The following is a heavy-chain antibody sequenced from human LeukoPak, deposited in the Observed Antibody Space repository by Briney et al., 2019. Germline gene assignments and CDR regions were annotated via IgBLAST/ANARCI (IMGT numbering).Heavy chain of an antibody. J-gene: IGHJ4*02. D-gene: IGHD2-15*01. CDR2: INSDGSYT. CDR3: AMDIVVVVAAAFDY. Sequence: GGSLRLSCAASGFTFSSYGMHWVRQAPGKGLVWVSRINSDGSYTSYADSVKGRFTISRDNAKNSLYLQMNSLRAEDTAVYYCAMDIVVVVAAAFDYWGQGTLVTVSS. V-gene: IGHV3-74*01. CDR1: GFTFSSYG.